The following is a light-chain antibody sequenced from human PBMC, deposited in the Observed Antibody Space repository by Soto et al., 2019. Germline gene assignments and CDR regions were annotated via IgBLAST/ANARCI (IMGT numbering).Light chain of an antibody. Sequence: DIQMTQSPSFVSASVGDRVTITCRASQGISSWLAWYQHRPGRAPKLLIHAASNLESGVPSRFSGSVSGTDFTLTISSLQPEDFATYHCQQTTGFPLSLGGGTKVEIK. CDR2: AAS. J-gene: IGKJ4*01. V-gene: IGKV1-12*01. CDR3: QQTTGFPLS. CDR1: QGISSW.